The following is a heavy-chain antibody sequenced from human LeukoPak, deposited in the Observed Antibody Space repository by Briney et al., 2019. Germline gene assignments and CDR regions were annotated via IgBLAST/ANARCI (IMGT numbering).Heavy chain of an antibody. CDR1: GFTFSYYG. CDR2: ISYDGSNE. CDR3: AKASSSYIFDY. Sequence: PGGSLRLSCAASGFTFSYYGMHWVRQAPGKGLEWVAVISYDGSNEFYADSVKGRFTISRDNSKNTLYLQMNSLRAEDTAVYYCAKASSSYIFDYWGQGTLVTVSS. J-gene: IGHJ4*02. D-gene: IGHD6-13*01. V-gene: IGHV3-30*18.